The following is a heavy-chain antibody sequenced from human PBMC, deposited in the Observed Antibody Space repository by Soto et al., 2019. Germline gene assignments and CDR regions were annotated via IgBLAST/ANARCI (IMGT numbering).Heavy chain of an antibody. Sequence: GQGLEWMGWINPNSGGTNYAQKFQGWVTMTRDTSISTAYMELSRLRSDDTAVYYCARWELRQNDAFDISAQGIIVSVSS. D-gene: IGHD1-7*01. V-gene: IGHV1-2*04. J-gene: IGHJ3*02. CDR3: ARWELRQNDAFDI. CDR2: INPNSGGT.